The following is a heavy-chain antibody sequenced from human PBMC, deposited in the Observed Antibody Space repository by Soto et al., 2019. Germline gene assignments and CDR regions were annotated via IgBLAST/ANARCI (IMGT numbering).Heavy chain of an antibody. CDR1: GFTISSFT. Sequence: GGSLRLSCAASGFTISSFTIAWVRRAQRKGLEWVSSISINSAYIYYADSVKGRVTISRDNAKSSLNLQMTSLTAEDTAVYLFSKVFPSYITSLFFDSWGQGTQVTVSS. CDR3: SKVFPSYITSLFFDS. CDR2: ISINSAYI. J-gene: IGHJ4*02. V-gene: IGHV3-21*06. D-gene: IGHD3-10*01.